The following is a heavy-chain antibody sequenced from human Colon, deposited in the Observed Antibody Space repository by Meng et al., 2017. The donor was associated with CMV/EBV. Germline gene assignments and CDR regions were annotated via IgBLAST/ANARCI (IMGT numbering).Heavy chain of an antibody. V-gene: IGHV3-53*01. J-gene: IGHJ4*02. CDR2: LQSAGST. Sequence: GESLKISCAASGFTFDDYAMHWVRQAPGKGLEWVSVLQSAGSTYYADSVKGRFIISRDKSKNTLYLQMNSMRADDTAVYYCARVGADTALAFDYWGQGTLVTVSS. D-gene: IGHD5-18*01. CDR3: ARVGADTALAFDY. CDR1: GFTFDDYA.